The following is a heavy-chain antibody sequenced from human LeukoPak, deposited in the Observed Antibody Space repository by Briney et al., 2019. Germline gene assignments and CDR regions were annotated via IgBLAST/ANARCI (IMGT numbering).Heavy chain of an antibody. Sequence: SQTLSLTCAISGDSVSSKSAAWFWIRQSPSRGLEWLGRIYYRSTWYTDYAMSVKSRITINPDTSKNQFSLQLISLTPEDTAVYYCARDPDPFSRLSIFDVWGQGTMVTVSS. CDR2: IYYRSTWYT. D-gene: IGHD3-16*02. J-gene: IGHJ3*01. V-gene: IGHV6-1*01. CDR1: GDSVSSKSAA. CDR3: ARDPDPFSRLSIFDV.